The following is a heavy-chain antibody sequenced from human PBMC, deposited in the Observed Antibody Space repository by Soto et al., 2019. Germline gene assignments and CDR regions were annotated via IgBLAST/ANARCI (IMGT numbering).Heavy chain of an antibody. Sequence: SETLSLTCTVSGGSISSGGYYWSWIRQHPGRGLEWIGYIYYSGSTYYNPSLKSRVTISVDTSKNQFSLKLSSVTAADTAVYYCARDQKGYYGSGSYYNAEYGMDVWGQGTTVTVSS. CDR2: IYYSGST. CDR3: ARDQKGYYGSGSYYNAEYGMDV. CDR1: GGSISSGGYY. V-gene: IGHV4-31*03. D-gene: IGHD3-10*01. J-gene: IGHJ6*02.